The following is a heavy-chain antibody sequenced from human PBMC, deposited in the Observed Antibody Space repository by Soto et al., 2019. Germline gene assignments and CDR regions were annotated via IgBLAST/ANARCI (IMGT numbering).Heavy chain of an antibody. CDR3: AKSPGSGWAHYYYGMDV. CDR2: ISGSVSST. Sequence: PGGSLRLSCAASGFTFSSYAMSWVRQAPGKGLEWVSAISGSVSSTYYADSVKGRFTISRDNSRNTLYLQMNSLRAEDTAVYYCAKSPGSGWAHYYYGMDVWGQGTTVTVSS. V-gene: IGHV3-23*01. D-gene: IGHD6-19*01. CDR1: GFTFSSYA. J-gene: IGHJ6*02.